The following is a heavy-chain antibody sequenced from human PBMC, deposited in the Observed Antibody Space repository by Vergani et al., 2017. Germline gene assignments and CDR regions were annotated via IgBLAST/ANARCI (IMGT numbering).Heavy chain of an antibody. J-gene: IGHJ4*02. CDR2: IRYDGSNK. D-gene: IGHD6-13*01. CDR1: GFTFSSHG. Sequence: QVQLVESGGSVVQPGGSLRLSCAASGFTFSSHGMHWVRQAPGKGLEWVAFIRYDGSNKYYADSVKSRFTISRDNSKNTLYLQMNSLRAEDTAVYYCGKEGIAAGRAAFFTKYYFDYWGQGTLVTVSS. V-gene: IGHV3-30*02. CDR3: GKEGIAAGRAAFFTKYYFDY.